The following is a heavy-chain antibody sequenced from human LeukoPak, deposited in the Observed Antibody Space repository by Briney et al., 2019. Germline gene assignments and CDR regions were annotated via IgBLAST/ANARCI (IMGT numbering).Heavy chain of an antibody. D-gene: IGHD6-6*01. Sequence: PGGSLRLSCAASGFTFSSYSMNWVRQAPGKGLEWVSSISSSSSYIYYADSVKGRFTISRDNAKNSLYLQMNSLRAEDTAVYYCARDYIAARPGPDYWGQGTLVTVSS. CDR3: ARDYIAARPGPDY. J-gene: IGHJ4*02. CDR2: ISSSSSYI. V-gene: IGHV3-21*01. CDR1: GFTFSSYS.